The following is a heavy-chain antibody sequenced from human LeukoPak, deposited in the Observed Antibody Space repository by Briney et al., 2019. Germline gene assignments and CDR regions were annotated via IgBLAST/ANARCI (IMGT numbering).Heavy chain of an antibody. D-gene: IGHD6-6*01. Sequence: GASVKVSCKTSDYSFSSYGFTWVRQAPGQGLEWMGWISAFTGNTTYAQKFQGRVTMTTDSTSSTAYMELRSLTSDDTAVYYCARDRWSSSSSEGALDIWGQGTMVTVSS. J-gene: IGHJ3*02. V-gene: IGHV1-18*01. CDR2: ISAFTGNT. CDR3: ARDRWSSSSSEGALDI. CDR1: DYSFSSYG.